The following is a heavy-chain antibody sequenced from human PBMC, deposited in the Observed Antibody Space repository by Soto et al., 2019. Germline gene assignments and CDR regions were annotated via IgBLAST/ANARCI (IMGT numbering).Heavy chain of an antibody. CDR3: AKGRGAVYPLSRVFDI. CDR2: IDSGGTDT. V-gene: IGHV3-23*05. CDR1: GVPFSTYA. J-gene: IGHJ3*02. Sequence: EVQLLDSGGGLVQPGGSLRLSCAVSGVPFSTYAMTWVRRAPGRGLEWVSTIDSGGTDTFYADSVKGRFTISRDNSKSSLYLQMDSLRAEDTAIYYCAKGRGAVYPLSRVFDIWGRGTMVIVSS.